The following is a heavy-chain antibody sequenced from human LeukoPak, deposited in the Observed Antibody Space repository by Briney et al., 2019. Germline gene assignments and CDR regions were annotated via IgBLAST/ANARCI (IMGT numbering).Heavy chain of an antibody. V-gene: IGHV3-23*01. CDR2: ISSTGGTT. J-gene: IGHJ4*02. CDR3: ARDLAWGAFDY. CDR1: GFTFRSYD. Sequence: GGSLRLSCAASGFTFRSYDMNWVRQAPGKGLEWVSSISSTGGTTYYADSVKGRFTISRDNSKNTLYLQMNSLRAEDTAIYYCARDLAWGAFDYWGQGTLVTVSS. D-gene: IGHD7-27*01.